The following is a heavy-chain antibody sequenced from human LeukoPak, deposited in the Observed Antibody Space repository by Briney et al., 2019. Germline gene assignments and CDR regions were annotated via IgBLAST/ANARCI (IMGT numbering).Heavy chain of an antibody. Sequence: GGSLRLSCTASGFTFGDYAMSWFSQAPGKGLEWVSSIRGSGDSTYYADSVRGRFSISRDNSKSTPYLQMDSLRAEDTAVYYCATSTYNSGSCGYWGQGTLVTVSS. V-gene: IGHV3-23*01. D-gene: IGHD3-10*01. CDR2: IRGSGDST. CDR1: GFTFGDYA. CDR3: ATSTYNSGSCGY. J-gene: IGHJ4*02.